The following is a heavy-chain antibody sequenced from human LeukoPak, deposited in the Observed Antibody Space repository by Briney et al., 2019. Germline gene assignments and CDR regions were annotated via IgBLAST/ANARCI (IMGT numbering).Heavy chain of an antibody. CDR1: GFTFRTYN. D-gene: IGHD1-14*01. J-gene: IGHJ4*02. Sequence: PGGSLRLSCAASGFTFRTYNMNWVRQAPGKGLEWVSSITTSSTYIYYADSVKGRFTISRDNSKNTLYLQMNSLRAEDTAVYYCAKEPRSVEGSNYFDYWGQGTLVTVSS. V-gene: IGHV3-21*01. CDR3: AKEPRSVEGSNYFDY. CDR2: ITTSSTYI.